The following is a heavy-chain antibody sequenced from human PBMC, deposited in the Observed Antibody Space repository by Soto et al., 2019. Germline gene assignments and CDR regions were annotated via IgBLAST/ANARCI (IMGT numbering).Heavy chain of an antibody. CDR2: IYHSGST. D-gene: IGHD3-22*01. CDR1: GGSISSGGYS. J-gene: IGHJ4*02. V-gene: IGHV4-30-2*01. CDR3: ARGRVDYYDSSGYYFSPYYFDY. Sequence: SETLSLTCAVSGGSISSGGYSWSWIRQPPGKGLEWIGYIYHSGSTYYNPSLKSRVTMSVDRSKNQFSLKLSSVTAADTAVYYCARGRVDYYDSSGYYFSPYYFDYWGQGTLVTVSS.